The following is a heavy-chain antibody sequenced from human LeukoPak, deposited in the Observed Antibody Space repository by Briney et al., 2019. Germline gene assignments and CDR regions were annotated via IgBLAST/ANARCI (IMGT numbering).Heavy chain of an antibody. D-gene: IGHD2-2*01. Sequence: GGSLRLSCAASGFTFSSYGMHWVRQAPGKGLEWVAVIWYDGSNKYYADSVKGRFTISRDNSKNTLYLQMNSLRAEDTAVYYCATDIVVVPAAMTARHYWGQGTLVTVSS. CDR3: ATDIVVVPAAMTARHY. V-gene: IGHV3-33*01. J-gene: IGHJ4*02. CDR1: GFTFSSYG. CDR2: IWYDGSNK.